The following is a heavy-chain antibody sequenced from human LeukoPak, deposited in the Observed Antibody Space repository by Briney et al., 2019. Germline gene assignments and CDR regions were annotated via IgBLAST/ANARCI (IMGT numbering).Heavy chain of an antibody. Sequence: PSETLSLTCTVSGGSLSSSYWSWIRQPPGKELEWIGYIFYSGSTYYNPSLESRVTISVDTSKNQFSLKLTSVTVADTAVYFCARDHPLPDVWGQGTTVTVSS. CDR2: IFYSGST. CDR3: ARDHPLPDV. J-gene: IGHJ6*02. CDR1: GGSLSSSY. V-gene: IGHV4-59*01.